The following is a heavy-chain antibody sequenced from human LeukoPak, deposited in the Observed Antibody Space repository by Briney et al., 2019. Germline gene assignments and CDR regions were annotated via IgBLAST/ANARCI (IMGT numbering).Heavy chain of an antibody. CDR3: ARGPGSSGGAYVGDY. CDR1: GFTFSNYW. V-gene: IGHV3-74*01. CDR2: IDGGGSST. Sequence: PGGSLRLSCVASGFTFSNYWMHWVRQVPGKGLVWVSRIDGGGSSTSYADSVKGRFFISRDSTLYLQMNSLRVEDTAVYYCARGPGSSGGAYVGDYWGHGTLVTVSS. J-gene: IGHJ4*01. D-gene: IGHD3-22*01.